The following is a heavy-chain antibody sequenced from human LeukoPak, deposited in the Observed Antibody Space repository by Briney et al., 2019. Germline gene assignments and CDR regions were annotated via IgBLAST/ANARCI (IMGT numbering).Heavy chain of an antibody. J-gene: IGHJ3*02. CDR3: ATKDYYDSSGYAFDI. V-gene: IGHV3-11*01. Sequence: GGSLRLSCAASGFTFSDYYMSWIRQAPGKGLEWVSYISSSGSTIYYADSGKGRFTISRDNAKNSLYLQMNSLRAEDTAVYYRATKDYYDSSGYAFDIWGQGTMVTVSS. CDR1: GFTFSDYY. D-gene: IGHD3-22*01. CDR2: ISSSGSTI.